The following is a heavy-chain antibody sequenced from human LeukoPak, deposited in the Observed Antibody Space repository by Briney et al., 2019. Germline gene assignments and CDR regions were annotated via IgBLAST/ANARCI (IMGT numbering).Heavy chain of an antibody. Sequence: GDSLKISCKGSGYSFTNYWIGWVRQMPGKGLEWVGMIYPGDSDTRYSPSFPGQVTISADKSISTAHLQWSSLKASDTAMYYCARLGGTMTGNAFDIWGQGTMVMVST. CDR2: IYPGDSDT. V-gene: IGHV5-51*01. CDR3: ARLGGTMTGNAFDI. CDR1: GYSFTNYW. D-gene: IGHD1-1*01. J-gene: IGHJ3*02.